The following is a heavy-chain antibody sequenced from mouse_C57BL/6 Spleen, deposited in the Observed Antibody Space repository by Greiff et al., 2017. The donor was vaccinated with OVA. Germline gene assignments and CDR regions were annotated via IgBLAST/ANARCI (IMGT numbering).Heavy chain of an antibody. Sequence: EVQRVESEGGLVQPGSSMKLSCTASGFTFSDYYMAWVRQVPEKGLEWVANINYDGSSTYYLDSLKSRFIISRDNAKNIIYLQMSSLKSEDTATYYCARRSYYGSGAMDYWGQGTSVTVSS. J-gene: IGHJ4*01. D-gene: IGHD1-1*01. CDR3: ARRSYYGSGAMDY. CDR1: GFTFSDYY. V-gene: IGHV5-16*01. CDR2: INYDGSST.